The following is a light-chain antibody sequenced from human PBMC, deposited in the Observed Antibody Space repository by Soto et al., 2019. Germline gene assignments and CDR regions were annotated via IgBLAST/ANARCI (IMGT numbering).Light chain of an antibody. J-gene: IGKJ1*01. CDR1: QSVDSN. Sequence: EILMTQSPATLSVSTGERATLSCRASQSVDSNLAWYQQKPGQAPRLLIYGASTRATGISARFSGSGSGTEFTLTISSLQSEDFGVYYCQQYNNWWTFGQGTKVHIK. CDR2: GAS. V-gene: IGKV3-15*01. CDR3: QQYNNWWT.